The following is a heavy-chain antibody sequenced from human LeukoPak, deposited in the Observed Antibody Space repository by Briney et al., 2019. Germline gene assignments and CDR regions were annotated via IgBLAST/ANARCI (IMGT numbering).Heavy chain of an antibody. CDR2: IYYSGST. CDR3: ARGERLGPDF. J-gene: IGHJ4*02. Sequence: SETLSLTCTVSGGSISSYSWSWIRQPPGKGLEWIGYIYYSGSTNYNPSLKSRVTISVDTSRSHFSLKLSSATAADTAVYYCARGERLGPDFWGQGTLVTVSS. V-gene: IGHV4-59*01. CDR1: GGSISSYS. D-gene: IGHD1-1*01.